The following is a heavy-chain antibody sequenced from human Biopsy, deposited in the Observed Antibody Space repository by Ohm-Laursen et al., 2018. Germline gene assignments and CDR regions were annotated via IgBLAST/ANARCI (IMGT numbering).Heavy chain of an antibody. CDR1: GGSISSNYYY. J-gene: IGHJ4*02. CDR3: ARHGSQGYCTGGSCVEY. D-gene: IGHD2-15*01. Sequence: SDTLSLTCTVSGGSISSNYYYWGWIRQPPGKGLEWIGSIYYRGNTNYNPSLKSRVTISVDTSKNQFSLKLSSATAADTAVFYCARHGSQGYCTGGSCVEYWGQGALVTVSS. V-gene: IGHV4-39*01. CDR2: IYYRGNT.